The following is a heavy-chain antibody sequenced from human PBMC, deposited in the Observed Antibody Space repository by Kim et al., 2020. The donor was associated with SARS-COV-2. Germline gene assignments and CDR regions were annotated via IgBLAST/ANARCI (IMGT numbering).Heavy chain of an antibody. CDR3: VKGATWPSPPS. CDR1: GFTFSSFW. CDR2: IYNDGSTA. D-gene: IGHD2-2*01. J-gene: IGHJ4*02. Sequence: GGSLRLSCSASGFTFSSFWMHWVRQAPGKGLVWVSRIYNDGSTASYADSVKGRFTISRDNAKNTVALQMNSLRAEDTAVYYCVKGATWPSPPSWGQGTL. V-gene: IGHV3-74*01.